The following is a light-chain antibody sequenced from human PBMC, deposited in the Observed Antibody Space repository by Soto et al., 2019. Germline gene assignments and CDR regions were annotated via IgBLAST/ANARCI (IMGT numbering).Light chain of an antibody. CDR2: DAS. Sequence: DIQLTQSPSLLSASVGDRVTITCRASQGISSYLAWYQQKPGKAPKLLIYDASTLERGVPSRFSGSGSGTEFTLTISSLQPEDFATYYCQQLNGYLALTFGGGTTVEIE. J-gene: IGKJ4*01. CDR3: QQLNGYLALT. V-gene: IGKV1-9*01. CDR1: QGISSY.